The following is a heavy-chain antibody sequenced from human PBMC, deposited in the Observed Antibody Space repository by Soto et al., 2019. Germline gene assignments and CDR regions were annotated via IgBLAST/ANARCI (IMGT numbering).Heavy chain of an antibody. J-gene: IGHJ4*02. V-gene: IGHV4-34*01. CDR1: GGTFSGYY. Sequence: QVQLQQWGAGLLKPSETLSLTCAVYGGTFSGYYWSWIRQPPGKGLEWIGEINHSGSTNYNPSLKSRVTISVDTSKNQFSLKLSSVTAADTAVYYCARGLSGYERPLASWGQGTLVTVSS. CDR2: INHSGST. D-gene: IGHD5-12*01. CDR3: ARGLSGYERPLAS.